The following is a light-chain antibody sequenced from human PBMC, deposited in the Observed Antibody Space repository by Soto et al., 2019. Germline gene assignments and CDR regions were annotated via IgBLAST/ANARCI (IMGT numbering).Light chain of an antibody. V-gene: IGKV1-39*01. CDR2: AAS. CDR1: QSIISY. CDR3: QQSFSSPPT. Sequence: DIQMTQSPSSLSASVGDRVTITCRASQSIISYLNWYQQKPGKAPKLLIYAASSLQSGVPSRFRGSGSGSDFTLTISSLQPEDFATYSCQQSFSSPPTFGQGTKLEI. J-gene: IGKJ2*01.